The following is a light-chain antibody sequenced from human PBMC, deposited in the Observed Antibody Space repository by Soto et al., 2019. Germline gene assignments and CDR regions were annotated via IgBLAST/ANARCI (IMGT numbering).Light chain of an antibody. V-gene: IGLV2-8*01. J-gene: IGLJ1*01. CDR3: ISYAGSSTYV. CDR2: EVN. CDR1: SNDVAVYQY. Sequence: QSALTQPPSGSGSPGQSVTISCTGTSNDVAVYQYVSWYQQHPGKAPKLIIYEVNKRPSGVPDRFSGYKSGSTASLTVSGLQPEDEDDYYCISYAGSSTYVFGTGTKVTVL.